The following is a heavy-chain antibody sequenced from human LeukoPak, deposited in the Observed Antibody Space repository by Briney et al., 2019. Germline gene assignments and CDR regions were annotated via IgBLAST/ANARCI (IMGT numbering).Heavy chain of an antibody. J-gene: IGHJ4*02. D-gene: IGHD3-22*01. CDR3: ARAYYYDSTRDY. CDR2: INHSGST. V-gene: IGHV4-34*01. Sequence: SETLSLTCAVYGGSLSGYYWSWIRQPPGKGLEWIGEINHSGSTNYNPSLKSRATISVDTSKNQFSLKLSSVTAADTAVYYCARAYYYDSTRDYWGQGTLVTVSS. CDR1: GGSLSGYY.